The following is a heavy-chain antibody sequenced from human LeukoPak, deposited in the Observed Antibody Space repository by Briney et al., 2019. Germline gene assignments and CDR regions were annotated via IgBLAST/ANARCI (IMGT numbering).Heavy chain of an antibody. J-gene: IGHJ4*02. CDR3: AKYVVLLWFGGEWFDY. Sequence: HPGGSLRLSCAASGFTFSSYAMSWVRQPPGKGLDLVLALSGNGGSTYYAASVKGRFTISRENSKNTLYLQMNSLRAEDTAVYYCAKYVVLLWFGGEWFDYWGQGTLVTVSS. D-gene: IGHD3-10*01. CDR2: LSGNGGST. V-gene: IGHV3-23*01. CDR1: GFTFSSYA.